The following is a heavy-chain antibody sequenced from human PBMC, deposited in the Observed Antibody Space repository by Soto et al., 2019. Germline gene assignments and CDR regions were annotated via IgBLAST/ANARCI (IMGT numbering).Heavy chain of an antibody. CDR3: ARDSSSSTNYYYYGMDV. CDR2: ISAYNGNT. J-gene: IGHJ6*02. D-gene: IGHD6-6*01. V-gene: IGHV1-18*01. CDR1: GYTFTSYG. Sequence: QVQLVQSGAEVKKPGASVKVSCKASGYTFTSYGISWVRQAPGQGLEWMGWISAYNGNTNYAQKIQGRVTMTTDTSTSTAYMELRSLRSDDTAVYYCARDSSSSTNYYYYGMDVWGQGTTVTVSS.